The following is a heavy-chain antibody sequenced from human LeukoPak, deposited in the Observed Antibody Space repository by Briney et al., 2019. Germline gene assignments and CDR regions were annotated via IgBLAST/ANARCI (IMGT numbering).Heavy chain of an antibody. CDR1: GGSISSSSYY. CDR2: IYYSGST. CDR3: ARDRYYYDSSGYRAFDI. J-gene: IGHJ3*02. V-gene: IGHV4-39*07. Sequence: PSETLSLTCTVSGGSISSSSYYWGWIRQPPGKGLEWIGSIYYSGSTYYNPSLKSRVTISVDTSKNQFSLKLSSVTAADTAVYYCARDRYYYDSSGYRAFDIWGQGTMVTVSS. D-gene: IGHD3-22*01.